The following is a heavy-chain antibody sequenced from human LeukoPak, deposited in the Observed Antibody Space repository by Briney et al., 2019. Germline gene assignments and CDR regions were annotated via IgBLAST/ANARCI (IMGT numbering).Heavy chain of an antibody. D-gene: IGHD3-16*02. Sequence: SLKVSCKASGGTFSSYAISWVRQAPGQGLEWMGGIIPIFGTANYAQKFQGRVTNTADESTSTAYMELSSLRSEDTAVYYCARGGLVTYYDYVWGSYRYPNYYYYGMDVWGQGTTVTVSS. CDR2: IIPIFGTA. CDR1: GGTFSSYA. V-gene: IGHV1-69*13. J-gene: IGHJ6*02. CDR3: ARGGLVTYYDYVWGSYRYPNYYYYGMDV.